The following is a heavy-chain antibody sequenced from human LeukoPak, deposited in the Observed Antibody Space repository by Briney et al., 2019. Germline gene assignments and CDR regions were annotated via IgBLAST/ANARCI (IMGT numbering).Heavy chain of an antibody. Sequence: PSETLSLTCTLSVGSISSYYWSWVRHAPGKGLEWIGYAYYSGSTNYNPSLKSRVTISVDTSKNQFSLKLSSVTAADTAVYYCARERSGYSYGFFDYWGQGTLVTVSS. CDR1: VGSISSYY. V-gene: IGHV4-59*01. J-gene: IGHJ4*02. CDR3: ARERSGYSYGFFDY. D-gene: IGHD5-18*01. CDR2: AYYSGST.